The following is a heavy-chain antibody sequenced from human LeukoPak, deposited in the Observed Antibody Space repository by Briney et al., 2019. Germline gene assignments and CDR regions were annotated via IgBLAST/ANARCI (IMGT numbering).Heavy chain of an antibody. V-gene: IGHV4-59*01. D-gene: IGHD1-26*01. J-gene: IGHJ4*02. CDR2: IYYSGST. CDR3: ASLGVTTGRYFDY. CDR1: GGSISSYY. Sequence: PSETLSLTCTVSGGSISSYYWSWIRQPPGKGLEWIGYIYYSGSTNYNPSLKGRVTMSVDTSKNQCSLRLTSVTAADTAVYYCASLGVTTGRYFDYWGQGTLVTVSS.